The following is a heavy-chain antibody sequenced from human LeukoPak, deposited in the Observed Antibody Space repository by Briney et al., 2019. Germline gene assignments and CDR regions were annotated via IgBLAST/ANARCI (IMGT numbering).Heavy chain of an antibody. CDR2: INPNSGGT. CDR1: GYTFTGYY. D-gene: IGHD3-3*01. Sequence: ASVKVSCKASGYTFTGYYMHWVRHAPGQGLEWMGWINPNSGGTNYAQKFQGRVTMTRDTSISTAYMELSRLRSDDTAVYYCARVEVFWSGYYIYWGQGTLVTVSS. V-gene: IGHV1-2*02. CDR3: ARVEVFWSGYYIY. J-gene: IGHJ4*02.